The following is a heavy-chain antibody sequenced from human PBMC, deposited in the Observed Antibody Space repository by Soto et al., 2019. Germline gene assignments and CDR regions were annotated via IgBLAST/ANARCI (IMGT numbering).Heavy chain of an antibody. D-gene: IGHD3-22*01. J-gene: IGHJ4*02. CDR1: GGSISSGDYY. Sequence: QVQLQESGPGLVKPSQTLSLTCTVSGGSISSGDYYWSWIRQPPGKGLEWIGYIYYSGSTYYNPSLKSRVTISVDTSKNQFSRKLSSVTAADTAVYCCARDSRSGYFNYFDYWGQGTLVTVSS. CDR3: ARDSRSGYFNYFDY. CDR2: IYYSGST. V-gene: IGHV4-30-4*01.